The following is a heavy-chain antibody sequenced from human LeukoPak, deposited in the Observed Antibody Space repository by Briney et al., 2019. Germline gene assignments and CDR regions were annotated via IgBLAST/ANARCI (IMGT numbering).Heavy chain of an antibody. D-gene: IGHD6-19*01. J-gene: IGHJ4*02. V-gene: IGHV4-34*01. CDR1: GGSFSGYY. Sequence: SETLSLTCAAYGGSFSGYYWSWIRQPPGKGLEWMGEINHSGSANYNPSLKSRVTLSLDTPKKQFSRNLTSVSAADTAVYYCAGGLPLAVAGSQLDYWGEGPLVTVSS. CDR3: AGGLPLAVAGSQLDY. CDR2: INHSGSA.